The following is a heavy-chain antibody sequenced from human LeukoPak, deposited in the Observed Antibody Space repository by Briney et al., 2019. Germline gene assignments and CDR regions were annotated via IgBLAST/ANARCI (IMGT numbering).Heavy chain of an antibody. CDR1: GFTFSSYG. Sequence: GGSLRLSCAASGFTFSSYGMHWVRQAPGKGLEWVAFIRYDGSNKYYADSVKGRFTISRDNSKNTLYLQMYSLRAEDTAVYYCAKAAIVVPAAIWDYYYYMDVWGKGTTVTVSS. D-gene: IGHD2-2*02. CDR3: AKAAIVVPAAIWDYYYYMDV. V-gene: IGHV3-30*02. CDR2: IRYDGSNK. J-gene: IGHJ6*03.